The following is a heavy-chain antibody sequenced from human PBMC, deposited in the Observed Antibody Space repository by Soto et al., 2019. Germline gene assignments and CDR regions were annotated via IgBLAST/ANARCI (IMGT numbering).Heavy chain of an antibody. V-gene: IGHV3-49*04. CDR1: GLTFRYHC. Sequence: GGSQLLCRRASGLTFRYHCMILVRTAKRKGLEWVGFIRSKAYGGTTEYAASVKGRFTISRDDSKSIAYLQMNSLKTEDTAVYYCTSAWDYYYYGMDVWGQGTKVLVSS. CDR2: IRSKAYGGTT. CDR3: TSAWDYYYYGMDV. D-gene: IGHD7-27*01. J-gene: IGHJ6*02.